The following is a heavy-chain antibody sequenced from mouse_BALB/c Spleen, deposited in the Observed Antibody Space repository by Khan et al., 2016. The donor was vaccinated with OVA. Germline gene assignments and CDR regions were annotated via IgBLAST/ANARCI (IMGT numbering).Heavy chain of an antibody. V-gene: IGHV3-2*02. Sequence: EVQLQESGPGLVKPSQSLSLTCTVPGYSITSDYAWNWIRQFPGNKLEWMGYISYSGRTSYNPSLKSRISITRDTPKNQFFLQLNSVTTEDTATYYCGRSVTITTVVATDFDYWGQGTTLTVSS. J-gene: IGHJ2*01. D-gene: IGHD1-1*01. CDR2: ISYSGRT. CDR3: GRSVTITTVVATDFDY. CDR1: GYSITSDYA.